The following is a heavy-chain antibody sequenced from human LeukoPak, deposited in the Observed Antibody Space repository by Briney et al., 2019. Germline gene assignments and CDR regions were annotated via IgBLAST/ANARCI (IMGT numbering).Heavy chain of an antibody. V-gene: IGHV4-61*01. CDR2: IYYSGST. D-gene: IGHD4-17*01. Sequence: TSETLSLTCTVSGGSVSSGSYYWSWIRQPPGKGLEWIGNIYYSGSTNYNPSLKSRVTISVDTSKNQFSLKLSSVTAADTAVYYCARDRAVTSDAFDIWGQGTMVTVSS. J-gene: IGHJ3*02. CDR1: GGSVSSGSYY. CDR3: ARDRAVTSDAFDI.